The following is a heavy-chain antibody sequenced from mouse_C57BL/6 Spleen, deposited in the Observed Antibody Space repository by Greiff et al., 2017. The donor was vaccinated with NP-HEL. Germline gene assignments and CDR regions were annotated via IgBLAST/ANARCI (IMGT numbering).Heavy chain of an antibody. J-gene: IGHJ3*01. CDR2: IYPRSGNT. D-gene: IGHD2-4*01. CDR3: ARSIYYDYMFAY. Sequence: VQLQQSGAELARPGASVKLSCKASGYTFTSYGISWVKQRTGQGLEWIGEIYPRSGNTYYNEKFKGKATLTADKSSSKAYMGLRSLTSEDSAVYFLARSIYYDYMFAYWGQGTLVTVSA. V-gene: IGHV1-81*01. CDR1: GYTFTSYG.